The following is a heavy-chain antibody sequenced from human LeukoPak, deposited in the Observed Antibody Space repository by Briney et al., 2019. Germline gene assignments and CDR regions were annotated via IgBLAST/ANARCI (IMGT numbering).Heavy chain of an antibody. CDR3: AKDRVEGKKWLAQFDY. D-gene: IGHD6-19*01. CDR1: GFAFSNHA. Sequence: GGSLRLSCKASGFAFSNHAMHWVRQAQGKGLEWVAVISYDGRNSYYADSVKGRFTISRDNSKNTLYLQMNSLRAEDTAVYHCAKDRVEGKKWLAQFDYWGQGALVTVSS. V-gene: IGHV3-30*18. J-gene: IGHJ4*02. CDR2: ISYDGRNS.